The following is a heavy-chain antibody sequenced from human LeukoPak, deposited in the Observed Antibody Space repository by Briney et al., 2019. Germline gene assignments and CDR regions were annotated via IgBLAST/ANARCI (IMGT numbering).Heavy chain of an antibody. Sequence: SVKVSCKASGGTFSSYAISWVRQAPGQGLEWMGGIIPIFGTANYAQKFQGRVTITTDESTSTVYMELSSLRSEDTAVYYCARDLRHAFDIWGQGTMVTVSS. CDR2: IIPIFGTA. V-gene: IGHV1-69*05. J-gene: IGHJ3*02. CDR3: ARDLRHAFDI. CDR1: GGTFSSYA.